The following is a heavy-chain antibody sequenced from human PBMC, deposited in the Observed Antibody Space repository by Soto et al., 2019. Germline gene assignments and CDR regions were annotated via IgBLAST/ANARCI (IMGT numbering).Heavy chain of an antibody. CDR1: GYSFTSYW. V-gene: IGHV5-51*01. D-gene: IGHD6-13*01. CDR3: ATEPYSSSYYYGMDV. Sequence: GESPKISCKGSGYSFTSYWIGWVRQMPGKGLEWMGIIYPGDSDTRYSPSFQGQVTISADKSISTAYLQWSSLKASDTAMYYCATEPYSSSYYYGMDVWGQGTTVTVSS. J-gene: IGHJ6*02. CDR2: IYPGDSDT.